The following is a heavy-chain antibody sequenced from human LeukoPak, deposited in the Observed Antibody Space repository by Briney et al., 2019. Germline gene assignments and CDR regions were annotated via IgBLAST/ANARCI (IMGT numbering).Heavy chain of an antibody. V-gene: IGHV3-21*01. CDR1: GSTLSS. D-gene: IGHD2-2*01. CDR2: ISSSSSYI. Sequence: GGSLRLSCAASGSTLSSMNWVRQAPGKGLEWVSSISSSSSYIYYADSVKGRFTISRDNAKHSLYLQMNSLGAEDTAVYYCARDPYSGGYCSSTSCYVYFDYWGQGTLVTVSS. J-gene: IGHJ4*02. CDR3: ARDPYSGGYCSSTSCYVYFDY.